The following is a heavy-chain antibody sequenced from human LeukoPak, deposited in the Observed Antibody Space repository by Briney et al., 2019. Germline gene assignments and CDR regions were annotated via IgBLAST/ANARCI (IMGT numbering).Heavy chain of an antibody. V-gene: IGHV4-38-2*02. D-gene: IGHD6-13*01. CDR1: GYSISSGYY. Sequence: SETLSLTCTVSGYSISSGYYWGWIRQPPGKGLEWIGSIYHSGSTYYNPSLKSRVTISVDTSKNQFSLKLSSVTAADTAVYYCARDRDSSSWYYWGQGTLVTVSS. CDR2: IYHSGST. CDR3: ARDRDSSSWYY. J-gene: IGHJ4*02.